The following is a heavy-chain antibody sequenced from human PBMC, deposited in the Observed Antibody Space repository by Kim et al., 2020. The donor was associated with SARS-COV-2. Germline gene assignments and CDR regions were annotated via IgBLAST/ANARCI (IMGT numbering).Heavy chain of an antibody. V-gene: IGHV3-21*01. CDR2: ISSTSNYI. CDR1: GFTFSTNN. CDR3: ARARWTLNYYFDY. Sequence: GGSLRLSCVASGFTFSTNNINWVRQAPGKGLEWVSSISSTSNYIYYADSVKGRFIVSRDNAKNSLYLHMNSLRAEDTAVYYCARARWTLNYYFDYWGRGTLVTVSS. D-gene: IGHD2-15*01. J-gene: IGHJ4*02.